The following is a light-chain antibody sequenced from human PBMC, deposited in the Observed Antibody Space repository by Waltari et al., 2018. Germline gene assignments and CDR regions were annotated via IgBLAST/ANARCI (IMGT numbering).Light chain of an antibody. CDR2: GNN. CDR1: GSTIGAGFD. Sequence: QSVLTQPPSVSGAPGQRVTISCTGSGSTIGAGFDVTWSQQLPGTAPKLLVYGNNSRPSGVPDRFSASKSGTSASLAITGLQAEDEADYYCQSYDSSLTGSWVFGGGTKLTVL. V-gene: IGLV1-40*01. J-gene: IGLJ3*02. CDR3: QSYDSSLTGSWV.